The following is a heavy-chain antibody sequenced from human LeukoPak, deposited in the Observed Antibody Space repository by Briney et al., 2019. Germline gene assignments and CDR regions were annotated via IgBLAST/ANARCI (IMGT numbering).Heavy chain of an antibody. J-gene: IGHJ5*02. CDR1: GGTFSSYA. CDR3: AREDWGRFGELSWFDP. CDR2: IIPIFGTA. D-gene: IGHD3-10*01. Sequence: GASVKVSCKASGGTFSSYAISWVRQAPGQGLEWMGGIIPIFGTANYAQKFQGRVTITADESTNTAYMELSSLRSEDTAVYYCAREDWGRFGELSWFDPWGQGTLVTVSS. V-gene: IGHV1-69*01.